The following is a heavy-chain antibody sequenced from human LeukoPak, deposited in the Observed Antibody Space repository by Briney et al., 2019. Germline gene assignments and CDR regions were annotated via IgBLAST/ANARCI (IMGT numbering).Heavy chain of an antibody. CDR3: ARESAAGTCDY. CDR1: GFTFSSYD. V-gene: IGHV3-33*01. CDR2: LWYDGNNR. D-gene: IGHD6-13*01. Sequence: PGRSLRLSCAASGFTFSSYDMHWVRQAPGKGLEWVAVLWYDGNNRYYADSVKGRFTISRDNSKNTLYLQMNSLRAEDTAVYYCARESAAGTCDYWSQGTLVTVSS. J-gene: IGHJ4*02.